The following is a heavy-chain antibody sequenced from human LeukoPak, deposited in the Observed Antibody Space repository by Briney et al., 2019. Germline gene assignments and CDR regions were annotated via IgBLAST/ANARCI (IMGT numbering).Heavy chain of an antibody. CDR2: IIPIFGTA. Sequence: GASVKVSCKASGGTFSSYAISWVRRAPGQGLEWMGGIIPIFGTANYAQKFQGRVTITADESTSTAYMELSRLRSDDTAVYYCARGYDSSGYGAFDIWGQGTMVTVSS. J-gene: IGHJ3*02. V-gene: IGHV1-69*01. CDR3: ARGYDSSGYGAFDI. D-gene: IGHD3-22*01. CDR1: GGTFSSYA.